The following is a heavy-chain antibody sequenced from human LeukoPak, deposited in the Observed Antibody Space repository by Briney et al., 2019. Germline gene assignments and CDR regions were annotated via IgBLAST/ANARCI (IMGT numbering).Heavy chain of an antibody. CDR3: TTDLPKSVSYYDTRSNYVGYYFDY. CDR2: IKSKTDGGTT. CDR1: GFTVSNNY. J-gene: IGHJ4*02. Sequence: GGSLRLSCAASGFTVSNNYMIWVRQAPGKGLEWVGCIKSKTDGGTTDYAAPVKGRFTISRDDSKDTLYLQMNSLKTEDTAVYYCTTDLPKSVSYYDTRSNYVGYYFDYWGQGTLVTVSS. V-gene: IGHV3-15*01. D-gene: IGHD3-22*01.